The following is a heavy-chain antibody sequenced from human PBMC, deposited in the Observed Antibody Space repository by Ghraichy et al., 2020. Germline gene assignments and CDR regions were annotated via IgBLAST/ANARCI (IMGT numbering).Heavy chain of an antibody. D-gene: IGHD2-8*01. Sequence: GGSLRLSCAASGFTFSSYAMHWVRQAPGKGLEWVAVISYDGSNKYYADSVKGRFTISRDNSKNTLYLQMNSLRAEDTAVYYCARELVLMVYAHLDYWGQGTLVTVSS. CDR2: ISYDGSNK. J-gene: IGHJ4*02. V-gene: IGHV3-30-3*01. CDR1: GFTFSSYA. CDR3: ARELVLMVYAHLDY.